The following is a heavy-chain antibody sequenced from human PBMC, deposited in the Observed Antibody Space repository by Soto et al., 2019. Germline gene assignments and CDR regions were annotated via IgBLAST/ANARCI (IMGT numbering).Heavy chain of an antibody. CDR2: INPNSGGT. CDR3: ARRESAAGSNWFDP. D-gene: IGHD6-13*01. Sequence: QVQLVQSGAEVKKPGASVKVSCKASGYTFTGYYMHWVRQAPGQGLEWMGWINPNSGGTNYAQKFQGRVTMTRDTSISTAVMKLSSLRSDDTAVYYCARRESAAGSNWFDPWGQGTLVTVTS. J-gene: IGHJ5*02. CDR1: GYTFTGYY. V-gene: IGHV1-2*02.